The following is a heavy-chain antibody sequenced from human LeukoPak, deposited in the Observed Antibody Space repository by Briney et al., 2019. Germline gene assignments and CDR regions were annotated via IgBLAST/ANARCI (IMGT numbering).Heavy chain of an antibody. Sequence: GGSLRLSCAASGFTFSRFWMHWVRHAPGKGLVWVSRINTDGSNTIYADSVKGRFTISRDNAKNTLYLQMNSLRAEDTAVYYCARDQSIAGPTTADDWGQGTLVTVSS. J-gene: IGHJ4*02. CDR3: ARDQSIAGPTTADD. CDR2: INTDGSNT. V-gene: IGHV3-74*01. CDR1: GFTFSRFW. D-gene: IGHD1-26*01.